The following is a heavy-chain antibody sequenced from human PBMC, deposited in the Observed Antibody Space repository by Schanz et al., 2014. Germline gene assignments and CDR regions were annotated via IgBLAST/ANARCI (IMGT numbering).Heavy chain of an antibody. CDR3: ARDNYYGSGSCAY. V-gene: IGHV3-7*04. Sequence: EVQLVESGGGLVQPGRSLRLSCVVSGFTVSSDHMSWVRQAPGKGLEWVANIKQDGSEKYYVDAVKGRFTISRDNAKNSMYLHMKSLRGEDTAVYYCARDNYYGSGSCAYWGQGTLVTVSS. J-gene: IGHJ4*02. CDR2: IKQDGSEK. CDR1: GFTVSSDH. D-gene: IGHD3-10*01.